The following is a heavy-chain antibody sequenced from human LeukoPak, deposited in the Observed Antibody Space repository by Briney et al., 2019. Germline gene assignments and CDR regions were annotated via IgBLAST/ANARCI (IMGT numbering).Heavy chain of an antibody. CDR3: ARAQSSSWYMDS. CDR2: INYSGST. J-gene: IGHJ5*01. CDR1: GGSISSYY. Sequence: PSETLTPSCTVSGGSISSYYWSWIRQPPGKGLEWIGYINYSGSTNYNPSLKSRVTISVDTSKNQLSLRLNSVTAADAAVYYCARAQSSSWYMDSWGEGTLVTVS. D-gene: IGHD6-13*01. V-gene: IGHV4-59*01.